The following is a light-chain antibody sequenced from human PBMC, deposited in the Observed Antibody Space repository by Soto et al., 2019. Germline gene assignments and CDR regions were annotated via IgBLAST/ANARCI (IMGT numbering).Light chain of an antibody. J-gene: IGKJ1*01. CDR1: QSISSY. CDR3: QQSYSTPRP. Sequence: DIQMTQFPSSLSASVGDRVTITCRASQSISSYLNWYQQKPGKAPNLLIYSATHLQSGVSSRFGGSGSGTDFTLTITTLQPEDFATYYCQQSYSTPRPFGQGTKVEIK. CDR2: SAT. V-gene: IGKV1-39*01.